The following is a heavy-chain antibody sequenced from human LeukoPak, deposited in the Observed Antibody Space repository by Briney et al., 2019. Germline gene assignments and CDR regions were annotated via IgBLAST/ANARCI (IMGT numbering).Heavy chain of an antibody. Sequence: GGSLRLSCATSGFTFSSHGMHWVRQAPGKGLEWVAVIRNDGSHKYYGDSVQGRFTISRDNSWNTLYLQINSLRPEDTAVYYCVKGRLTEAYGMEVWGQGTTVTVSS. CDR3: VKGRLTEAYGMEV. V-gene: IGHV3-30*18. J-gene: IGHJ6*02. CDR2: IRNDGSHK. CDR1: GFTFSSHG.